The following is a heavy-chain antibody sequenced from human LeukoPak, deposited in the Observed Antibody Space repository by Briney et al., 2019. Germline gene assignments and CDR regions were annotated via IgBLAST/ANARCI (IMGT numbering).Heavy chain of an antibody. V-gene: IGHV3-21*06. J-gene: IGHJ5*02. Sequence: GSLRLSCAASGFTFSAYTMNWVRQAPGKGLEWVSAVSSNSAYIYYADSLRGRLTISRDNAKSLLYLQINSLRADDTAVYYCAREGGRRRASNFDWFDPWGQGTLVTVSS. D-gene: IGHD3-16*01. CDR3: AREGGRRRASNFDWFDP. CDR1: GFTFSAYT. CDR2: VSSNSAYI.